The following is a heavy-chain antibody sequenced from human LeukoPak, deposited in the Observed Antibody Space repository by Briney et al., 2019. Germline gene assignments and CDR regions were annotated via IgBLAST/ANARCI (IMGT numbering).Heavy chain of an antibody. CDR2: IYSGGST. Sequence: GGSLRLSCAASGFTVSSNYMSWVRQAPGKGLEWVSVIYSGGSTYYADSVKGRFTISRDNSKNTLYLQMNSLRAEDTAVYYCARDRRSVAAAGSENYYYYYYMDVWGKGTTVTISS. V-gene: IGHV3-53*01. D-gene: IGHD6-13*01. J-gene: IGHJ6*03. CDR3: ARDRRSVAAAGSENYYYYYYMDV. CDR1: GFTVSSNY.